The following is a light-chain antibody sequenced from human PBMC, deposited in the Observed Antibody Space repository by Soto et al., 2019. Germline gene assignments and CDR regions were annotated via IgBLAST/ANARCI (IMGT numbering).Light chain of an antibody. Sequence: QSVLTQPPSASGTPGQRVTVSCSGSSSNIGNNYVYWYQQFPGTAPKLLIYRNNQRPSGVPDRFSGSKSGTSASLAISGLRSEDEADYYCAAWDDSLGARLFGTGTKVTVL. CDR1: SSNIGNNY. V-gene: IGLV1-47*01. J-gene: IGLJ1*01. CDR3: AAWDDSLGARL. CDR2: RNN.